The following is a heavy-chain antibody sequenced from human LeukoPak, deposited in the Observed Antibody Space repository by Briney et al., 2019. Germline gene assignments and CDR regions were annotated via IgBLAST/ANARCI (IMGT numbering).Heavy chain of an antibody. CDR3: ASAIGYYGSGGWFDP. J-gene: IGHJ5*02. D-gene: IGHD3-10*01. CDR2: IIPILGIA. CDR1: GGTFSSYA. V-gene: IGHV1-69*04. Sequence: SVKVSCKASGGTFSSYAISWVRQAPGQGLEWMGRIIPILGIANYAQKFQGRVTITADKSTSTAYMELSSLRSEDTAVYYCASAIGYYGSGGWFDPWGQGTLVTVSS.